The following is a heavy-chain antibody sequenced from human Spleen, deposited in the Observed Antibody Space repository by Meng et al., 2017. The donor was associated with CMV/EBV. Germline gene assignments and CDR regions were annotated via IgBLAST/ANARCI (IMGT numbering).Heavy chain of an antibody. CDR1: GFSLSTSGVG. CDR3: ASLYGATSYFDY. J-gene: IGHJ4*02. D-gene: IGHD4/OR15-4a*01. V-gene: IGHV2-5*02. Sequence: FSGFSLSTSGVGVGWIRQPPGKALDWLALIYWDDDKRYRPSLRSRLTITKDTSKNQVVLTMTNMDPVDTATYYCASLYGATSYFDYWGQGTPVTVSS. CDR2: IYWDDDK.